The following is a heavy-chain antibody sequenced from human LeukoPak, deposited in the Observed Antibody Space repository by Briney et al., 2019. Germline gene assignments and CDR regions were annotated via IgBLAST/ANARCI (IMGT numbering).Heavy chain of an antibody. CDR2: IYSGGNT. CDR3: ARDRSASIAVVTAEIDY. J-gene: IGHJ4*02. CDR1: GFTVSSNY. V-gene: IGHV3-53*01. Sequence: GGSLRLSCAASGFTVSSNYMSWVRQAPGKGLEWVSVIYSGGNTYYADSVKGRFTISRDNAKDSLYLQMNGLRAEDTAVYYCARDRSASIAVVTAEIDYWGQGTLVTVSS. D-gene: IGHD6-19*01.